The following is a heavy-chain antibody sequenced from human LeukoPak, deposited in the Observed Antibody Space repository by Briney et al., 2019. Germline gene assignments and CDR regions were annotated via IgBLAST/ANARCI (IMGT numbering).Heavy chain of an antibody. Sequence: GGSLRLSCAASGFTFSNYGMHWVRQAPGKGLEWVIAVSNDGGTKYYSDSVKGRFTISRDNSENTLYLQMNSLRTEDTAVYYCAREGLGPSFSAWFDPWGQGTLVTVSS. CDR3: AREGLGPSFSAWFDP. CDR1: GFTFSNYG. V-gene: IGHV3-30*03. CDR2: VSNDGGTK. J-gene: IGHJ5*02. D-gene: IGHD3/OR15-3a*01.